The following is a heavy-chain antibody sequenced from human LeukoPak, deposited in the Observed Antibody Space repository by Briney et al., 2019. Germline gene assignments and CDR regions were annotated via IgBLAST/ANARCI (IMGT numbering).Heavy chain of an antibody. Sequence: GGSLRLSCAASGFTFSSYSMNWVRQAPGKGLEWVSYITTSSTIYYADSVKGRFTISRDNANNSLYLQMNSLRDEDTAVYYCARDGYYYDSSGYRLIAFDIWGQGTMVTVSS. J-gene: IGHJ3*02. CDR1: GFTFSSYS. V-gene: IGHV3-48*02. CDR2: ITTSSTI. CDR3: ARDGYYYDSSGYRLIAFDI. D-gene: IGHD3-22*01.